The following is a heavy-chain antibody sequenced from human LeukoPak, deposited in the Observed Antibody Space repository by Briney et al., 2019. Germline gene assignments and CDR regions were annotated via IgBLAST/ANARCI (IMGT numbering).Heavy chain of an antibody. CDR1: GGSFSSGGHY. V-gene: IGHV4-61*02. CDR2: LYTSDST. D-gene: IGHD6-19*01. Sequence: SETLSLTCTVSGGSFSSGGHYWSRIRQSAGKGLEWIGRLYTSDSTDYNPSLRNRVTISLDTSKNQLSLKLNSVTAADTAVYYCARIIVVAGGDAFDIWGQGARVAVSS. CDR3: ARIIVVAGGDAFDI. J-gene: IGHJ3*02.